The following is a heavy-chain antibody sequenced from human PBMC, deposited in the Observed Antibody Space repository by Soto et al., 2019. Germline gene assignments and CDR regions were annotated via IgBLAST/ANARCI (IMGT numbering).Heavy chain of an antibody. Sequence: PSETLSLTCTVSGNSISVHSYYWTWIRQPPGKGLEWIGSSYYSETTYFNPSLKSRASISVDTSKNEFSLSLSSVAAADTAVYYCTRRSNWNDNYYDPWGPGVLVTVSS. D-gene: IGHD1-20*01. V-gene: IGHV4-39*01. CDR3: TRRSNWNDNYYDP. J-gene: IGHJ5*02. CDR1: GNSISVHSYY. CDR2: SYYSETT.